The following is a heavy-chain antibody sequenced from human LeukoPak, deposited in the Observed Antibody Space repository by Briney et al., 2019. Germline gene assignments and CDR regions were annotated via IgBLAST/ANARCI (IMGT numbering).Heavy chain of an antibody. D-gene: IGHD1/OR15-1a*01. J-gene: IGHJ4*02. CDR3: ARGRGVTTPRDDFDY. CDR2: ISNTGSTI. V-gene: IGHV3-11*04. Sequence: GGSLRLSCAASGFTFSDYYMSWIRQAPGKGLEWVSYISNTGSTIYYADSVKGRFTISRDNAKNSLYLQMNSLRAEDTAVYYCARGRGVTTPRDDFDYWGQGTLVTLSS. CDR1: GFTFSDYY.